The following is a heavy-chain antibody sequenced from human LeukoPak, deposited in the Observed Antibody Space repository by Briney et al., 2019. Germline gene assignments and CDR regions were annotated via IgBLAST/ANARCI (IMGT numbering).Heavy chain of an antibody. CDR1: GGTFSSYA. D-gene: IGHD2-2*01. V-gene: IGHV1-69*13. J-gene: IGHJ6*04. Sequence: GAPVKVSCKASGGTFSSYAISWVRQAPGQGLEWMGGIIPIFGTANYAQKFQGRVTITADESTSTAYMELSSLRSEDTAVYYCASSRGCSSTSCYVGGGWYYYYGMDVWGKGTTVTVSS. CDR2: IIPIFGTA. CDR3: ASSRGCSSTSCYVGGGWYYYYGMDV.